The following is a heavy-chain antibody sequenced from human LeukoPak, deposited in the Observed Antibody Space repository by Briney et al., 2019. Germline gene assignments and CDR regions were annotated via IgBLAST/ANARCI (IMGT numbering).Heavy chain of an antibody. CDR3: ARYVVAGTGSGYGMDV. CDR1: GFTFSSYA. Sequence: GSLRLSCAASGFTFSSYAMSWIRQPPGKGLEWIGEINHSGSTNYNPSLKSRVTISVDASKNQFSLKLSSVTAADTAVYYCARYVVAGTGSGYGMDVWGQGTTVIVSS. CDR2: INHSGST. J-gene: IGHJ6*02. D-gene: IGHD6-19*01. V-gene: IGHV4-34*01.